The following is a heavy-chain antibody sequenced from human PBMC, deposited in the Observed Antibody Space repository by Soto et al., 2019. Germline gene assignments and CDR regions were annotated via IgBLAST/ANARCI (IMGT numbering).Heavy chain of an antibody. J-gene: IGHJ3*02. CDR1: GYTFTSYG. D-gene: IGHD3-3*01. CDR3: ARFYSYGSSQYYDFWSGYYSGPFDAFDI. CDR2: ISAYNGNT. Sequence: ASVKVSCKASGYTFTSYGISWVRQAPGQGLEWMGWISAYNGNTNYAQKLQGRVTMTTDTSTSTAYMELRSLRSDDTAVYYFARFYSYGSSQYYDFWSGYYSGPFDAFDIWGQGTMVTVSS. V-gene: IGHV1-18*01.